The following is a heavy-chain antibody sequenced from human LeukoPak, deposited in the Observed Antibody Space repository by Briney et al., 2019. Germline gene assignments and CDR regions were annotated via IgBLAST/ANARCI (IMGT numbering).Heavy chain of an antibody. Sequence: GGSLRLSCAASGFTVSSNYMSWVRQAPGKGLEWDSVIYSGGSTYYADSVKGRFTISRDNSKNTLYLQMNSLRAEDTAVYYCAKDGEVGATGNFDYWGQGTLVTVSS. V-gene: IGHV3-66*01. D-gene: IGHD1-26*01. J-gene: IGHJ4*02. CDR2: IYSGGST. CDR1: GFTVSSNY. CDR3: AKDGEVGATGNFDY.